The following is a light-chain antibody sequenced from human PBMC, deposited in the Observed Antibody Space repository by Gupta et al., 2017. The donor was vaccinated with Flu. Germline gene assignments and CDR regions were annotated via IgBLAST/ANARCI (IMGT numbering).Light chain of an antibody. CDR2: ATY. J-gene: IGKJ1*01. CDR1: PGTRDY. V-gene: IGKV1-17*01. Sequence: DIQMTQSPSSLSASVGDTVTITCQASPGTRDYLGWYQQKPGRAPKLLISATYNWQSGVPSRFSGTAAGTEFTLTISSVQAEDFATYYCLQLFQYPWTFGHGTKVDIK. CDR3: LQLFQYPWT.